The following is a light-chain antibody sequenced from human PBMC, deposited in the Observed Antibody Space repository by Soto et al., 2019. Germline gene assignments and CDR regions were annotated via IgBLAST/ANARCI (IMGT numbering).Light chain of an antibody. V-gene: IGKV1-12*01. CDR3: QQSHAFPIT. CDR1: RVIISW. Sequence: DIQMTQSPSSVSASVGDSVTIACRSSRVIISWLAWYLQSPGKAPNLLIYAASNLQSGVPSRFSASGSGTDFTLTINNLQPEDFATYYCQQSHAFPITFGQGTRLEI. CDR2: AAS. J-gene: IGKJ5*01.